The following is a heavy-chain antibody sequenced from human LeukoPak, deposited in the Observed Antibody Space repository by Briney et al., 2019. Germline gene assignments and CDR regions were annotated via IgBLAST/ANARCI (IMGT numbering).Heavy chain of an antibody. CDR1: GGSISSSSYY. Sequence: PSETLSLTCTVSGGSISSSSYYWGWIRQPPGKGLEWIGSIYYSGSTYYNPSLKSRVTISVDASKNQFSLKLSSVTAADTAVYYRARRWVGPWYYFDYWGQGTLVTVSS. V-gene: IGHV4-39*01. CDR3: ARRWVGPWYYFDY. D-gene: IGHD2-8*02. J-gene: IGHJ4*02. CDR2: IYYSGST.